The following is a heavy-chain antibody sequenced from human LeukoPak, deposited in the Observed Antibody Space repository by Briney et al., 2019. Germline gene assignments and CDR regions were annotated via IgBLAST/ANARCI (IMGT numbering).Heavy chain of an antibody. V-gene: IGHV3-30-3*01. D-gene: IGHD6-13*01. J-gene: IGHJ4*02. Sequence: GGSLRLSCAASGFTFSSYAMHWVRQAPGKGLEWVAVISYDGSNKYYADSVKGRFTISRDNSKNTLYLQMNSLRAEDTAVYYCARSYVYGLAAGYFDYWAREPWSPSPQ. CDR1: GFTFSSYA. CDR2: ISYDGSNK. CDR3: ARSYVYGLAAGYFDY.